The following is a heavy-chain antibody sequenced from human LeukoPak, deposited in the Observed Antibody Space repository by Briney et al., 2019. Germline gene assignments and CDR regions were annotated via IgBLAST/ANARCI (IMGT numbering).Heavy chain of an antibody. CDR2: IYYSGST. D-gene: IGHD4-17*01. V-gene: IGHV4-38-2*02. J-gene: IGHJ4*02. CDR3: ARLPTVTFFDY. CDR1: GDSLVSGYY. Sequence: SETLSLTCTVSGDSLVSGYYWGWIRQPPGKGLEWIGSIYYSGSTYYNPSLKSRVTISVDTSKNQFSLKLSSVTAADTAVYYCARLPTVTFFDYWGQGTLVTVSS.